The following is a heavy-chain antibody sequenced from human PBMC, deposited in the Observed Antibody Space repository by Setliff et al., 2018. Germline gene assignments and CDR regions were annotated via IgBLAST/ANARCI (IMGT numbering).Heavy chain of an antibody. D-gene: IGHD2-21*01. CDR1: GFTFSSYA. Sequence: GGSLRLSCAASGFTFSSYAMSWVRQAPGKGLEWVSGISWNSNYIAYADSVKGRFTISRDNSKNTLYLQMNSLRAEDTAFYYCAKDLTQHNYWGQGTLVTVSS. J-gene: IGHJ4*02. CDR2: ISWNSNYI. CDR3: AKDLTQHNY. V-gene: IGHV3-23*01.